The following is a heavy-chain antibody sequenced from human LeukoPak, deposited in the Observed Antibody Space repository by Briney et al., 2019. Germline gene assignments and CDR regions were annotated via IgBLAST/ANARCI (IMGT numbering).Heavy chain of an antibody. D-gene: IGHD3-9*01. CDR3: ARGTDDIDI. CDR2: IDSDGSTT. J-gene: IGHJ3*02. V-gene: IGHV3-74*01. CDR1: GFTFSSYR. Sequence: PGGSLRLSCAAFGFTFSSYRMHWVRQAPGKGLVWVSRIDSDGSTTNYADSVKGRFSISRFNAKETLYLQMNSLRVEDTAVYYCARGTDDIDIWGQGTLVTVSS.